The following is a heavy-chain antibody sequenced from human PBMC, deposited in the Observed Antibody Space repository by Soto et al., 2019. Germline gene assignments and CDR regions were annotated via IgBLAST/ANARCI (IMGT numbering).Heavy chain of an antibody. V-gene: IGHV5-51*01. CDR2: IYPGDSNT. CDR3: ARDGYCISTSCYFLPDV. J-gene: IGHJ6*02. Sequence: PGESLKISCKGSGYSFTSYWIGWVRQMPGKALEWMGIIYPGDSNTRYSPSLQGQVTISVDKSISTAYLQWSSLKATDTAMYYCARDGYCISTSCYFLPDVWGQGTTVTVSS. CDR1: GYSFTSYW. D-gene: IGHD2-2*03.